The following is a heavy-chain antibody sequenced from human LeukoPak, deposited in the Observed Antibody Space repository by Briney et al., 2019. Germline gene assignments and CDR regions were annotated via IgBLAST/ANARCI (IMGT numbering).Heavy chain of an antibody. D-gene: IGHD5-18*01. CDR2: INHSGST. Sequence: PSETLSLTCAVYGGSFSGYYWSWIRQPPGKGLEWIGEINHSGSTNYNPSLKSRVTISVDTSKNQFSLKLSSVTAADTAVYYCARAGYGFPSRGEHDYWGQGTLVTVSS. J-gene: IGHJ4*02. CDR1: GGSFSGYY. V-gene: IGHV4-34*01. CDR3: ARAGYGFPSRGEHDY.